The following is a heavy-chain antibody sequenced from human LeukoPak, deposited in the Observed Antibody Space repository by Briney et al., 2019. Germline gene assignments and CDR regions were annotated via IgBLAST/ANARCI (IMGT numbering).Heavy chain of an antibody. Sequence: GGSLRLSCAASGFSFNTYWMHWVRQAPVKGLLWVSSINTDGSSTSYADSVKGRFTISRDNAKNTLYLQMNSLRVEDSAVYYCVRPSYDILTGYSPFDPWGRGTLVTVST. CDR3: VRPSYDILTGYSPFDP. CDR1: GFSFNTYW. V-gene: IGHV3-74*01. J-gene: IGHJ5*02. D-gene: IGHD3-9*01. CDR2: INTDGSST.